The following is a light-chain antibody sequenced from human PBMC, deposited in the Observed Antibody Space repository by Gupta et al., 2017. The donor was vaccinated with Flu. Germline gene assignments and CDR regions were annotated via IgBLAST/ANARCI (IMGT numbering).Light chain of an antibody. CDR2: VNSDGSH. Sequence: VTLACTLSSGHSRYACGGHQHQPDTGPRSLMQVNSDGSHTNGVGDPDRFSGSSSGADRYLTLDHLQSEDEADYYCQNWSTGIGVFGGGTKLTVL. CDR3: QNWSTGIGV. J-gene: IGLJ3*02. CDR1: SGHSRYA. V-gene: IGLV4-69*01.